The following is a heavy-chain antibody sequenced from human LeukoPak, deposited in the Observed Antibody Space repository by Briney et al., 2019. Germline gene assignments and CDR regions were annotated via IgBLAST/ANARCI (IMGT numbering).Heavy chain of an antibody. J-gene: IGHJ4*02. CDR1: GGSFSGYY. D-gene: IGHD3-16*01. CDR3: ARDLRMGGPWRQFDY. Sequence: SETLSLTCAVYGGSFSGYYWSWIRQPPGKGLEWIGKINHSGSTNYNPSLKSRVTISVDTSKNQFSLKLSSVTAADTAVYYCARDLRMGGPWRQFDYWGQGTLVTVSS. CDR2: INHSGST. V-gene: IGHV4-34*01.